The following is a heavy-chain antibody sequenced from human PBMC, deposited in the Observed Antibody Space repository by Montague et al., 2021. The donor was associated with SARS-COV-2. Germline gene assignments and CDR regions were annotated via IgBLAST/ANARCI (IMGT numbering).Heavy chain of an antibody. J-gene: IGHJ4*02. Sequence: SETLSLTCTVSGDSISSSSYNWGWIRQPPGKGLEWIGSVHYSGRPYYNPSLKSRVTIYVDTSKNQLSLKLSSVTAADTAVYFCARGMIQGVTTPFDYWGQGSQVTVSS. CDR1: GDSISSSSYN. V-gene: IGHV4-39*01. CDR3: ARGMIQGVTTPFDY. CDR2: VHYSGRP. D-gene: IGHD3-10*01.